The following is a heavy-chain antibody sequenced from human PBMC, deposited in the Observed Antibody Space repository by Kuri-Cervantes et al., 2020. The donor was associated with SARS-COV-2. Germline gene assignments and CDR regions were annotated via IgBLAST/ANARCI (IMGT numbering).Heavy chain of an antibody. CDR1: GGSISSYY. CDR2: IYTSGST. CDR3: ARGTHYIPLIFGVVWGALDI. V-gene: IGHV4-4*07. D-gene: IGHD3-3*01. Sequence: GSLRLSCTVSGGSISSYYWSWIRQPAGKGLEWIGRIYTSGSTNYNPSLKSRVTMSVDTSKNQFSLKLSSVTAADTAVYYCARGTHYIPLIFGVVWGALDIWGQGTMVTVSS. J-gene: IGHJ3*02.